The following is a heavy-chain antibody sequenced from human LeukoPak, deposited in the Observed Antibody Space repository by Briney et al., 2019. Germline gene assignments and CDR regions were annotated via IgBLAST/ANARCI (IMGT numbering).Heavy chain of an antibody. CDR1: GFTFSSYS. Sequence: PGGSLRLSCAASGFTFSSYSMNWVRQAPGKGLEWVSSISSSSSYIYYADSVKGRFTISRDNAKNSLYLQMNSLRAEDTAVYYCARVVGYYYDSSDYIDYWGQGTLVTVSS. V-gene: IGHV3-21*01. CDR3: ARVVGYYYDSSDYIDY. CDR2: ISSSSSYI. D-gene: IGHD3-22*01. J-gene: IGHJ4*02.